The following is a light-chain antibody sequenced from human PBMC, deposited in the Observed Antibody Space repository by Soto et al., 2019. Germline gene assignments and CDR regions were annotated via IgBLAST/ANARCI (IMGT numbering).Light chain of an antibody. CDR1: SSDVGGYDY. CDR2: EVS. J-gene: IGLJ1*01. V-gene: IGLV2-14*01. CDR3: SSYTISSPYV. Sequence: QSALTQPASVPGSPGQSITISCTGTSSDVGGYDYVSWYQHHTGKAPKLLIFEVSNRPSGVSNRFSGSKSGNTASLTISGLQLEDEADYYCSSYTISSPYVFGTGTKVTVL.